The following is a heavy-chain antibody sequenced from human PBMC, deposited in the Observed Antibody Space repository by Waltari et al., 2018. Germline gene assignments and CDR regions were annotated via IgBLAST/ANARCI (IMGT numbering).Heavy chain of an antibody. CDR3: AKKYCSGGSCCFDY. Sequence: EVQLLESGGGSVQPGGSLRLSCAASGFTLPNYGLSWVRQAPGKGLEWVSHITYRGDNTYYADSVKGRFTISRDTSKSTLYLQMNSLRADDTAVYYCAKKYCSGGSCCFDYWGQGILVTVSS. J-gene: IGHJ4*02. V-gene: IGHV3-23*01. D-gene: IGHD2-15*01. CDR2: ITYRGDNT. CDR1: GFTLPNYG.